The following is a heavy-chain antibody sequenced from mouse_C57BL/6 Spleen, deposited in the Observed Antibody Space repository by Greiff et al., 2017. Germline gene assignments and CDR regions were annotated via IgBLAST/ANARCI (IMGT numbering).Heavy chain of an antibody. J-gene: IGHJ3*01. CDR1: GYTFTDYN. Sequence: VQLKESGPELVKPGASVKMSCKASGYTFTDYNMHWVKQSHGKSLEWIGSINPNNGGTSYNQKFKGKATLTVNKSSSTAYMELRSLTSEESAVYYCASPHYYSNYPFAYWGQGTLVTVSA. V-gene: IGHV1-22*01. CDR3: ASPHYYSNYPFAY. CDR2: INPNNGGT. D-gene: IGHD2-5*01.